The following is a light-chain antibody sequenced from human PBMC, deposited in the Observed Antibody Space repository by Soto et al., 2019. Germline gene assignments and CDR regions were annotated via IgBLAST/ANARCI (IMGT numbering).Light chain of an antibody. Sequence: SYELTQPPSVSVAPGQTARITCGGNNIGSKSVHWYQQKPGQAPVLVVYDDSYRPSGIPERFSGSNSGNTATLTISRVEAGDEADYYCQVWDSSSDHSYVFGTGTKLTVL. V-gene: IGLV3-21*02. CDR2: DDS. CDR3: QVWDSSSDHSYV. J-gene: IGLJ1*01. CDR1: NIGSKS.